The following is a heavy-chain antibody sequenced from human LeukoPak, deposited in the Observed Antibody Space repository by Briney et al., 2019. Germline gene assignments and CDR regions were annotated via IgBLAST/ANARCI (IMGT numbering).Heavy chain of an antibody. CDR3: AKPPGMVYAINDH. J-gene: IGHJ4*02. CDR2: ISGSGGST. Sequence: GGSLRLSCAASGFTFSSYSMNWVRQAPGKGLEWVSAISGSGGSTYYADSVKGRFTISRDNSKNTLYLQMNSLRAEDTAVYYCAKPPGMVYAINDHWGQGTLVTVSS. V-gene: IGHV3-23*01. D-gene: IGHD2-8*01. CDR1: GFTFSSYS.